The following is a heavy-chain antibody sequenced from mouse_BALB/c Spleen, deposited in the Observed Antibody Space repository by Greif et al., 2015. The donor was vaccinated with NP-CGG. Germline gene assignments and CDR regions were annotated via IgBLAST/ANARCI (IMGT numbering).Heavy chain of an antibody. J-gene: IGHJ2*01. CDR2: ISSGGST. V-gene: IGHV5-6-5*01. CDR1: GFTFSSYA. D-gene: IGHD1-1*01. Sequence: EVKVVESGGGLVKPGGSLKLSCAASGFTFSSYAMSWVRQTPEKRLEWVASISSGGSTYYPDSVKGRFTISRDNARNILYLQMSSLRSEDTAMYYCARVGVVASFDYWGQGTTLTVSS. CDR3: ARVGVVASFDY.